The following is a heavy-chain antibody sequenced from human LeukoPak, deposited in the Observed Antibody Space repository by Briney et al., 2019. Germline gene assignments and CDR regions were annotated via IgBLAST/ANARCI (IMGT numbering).Heavy chain of an antibody. CDR1: GFTFSNYG. CDR3: AKATRVGHNTPTDY. J-gene: IGHJ4*02. V-gene: IGHV3-23*01. Sequence: PGGSLRLSCAASGFTFSNYGMSWVRQAPGKGLEWVSDISSSGGSTYHADSVRGRFTISRDSSKNTVYLQMNSLRAEDTAVYYCAKATRVGHNTPTDYWGQGTQVTVSS. CDR2: ISSSGGST. D-gene: IGHD1-26*01.